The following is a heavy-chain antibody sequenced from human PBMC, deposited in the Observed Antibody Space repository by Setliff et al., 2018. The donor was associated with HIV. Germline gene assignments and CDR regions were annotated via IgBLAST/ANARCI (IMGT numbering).Heavy chain of an antibody. J-gene: IGHJ4*02. CDR3: ARHRDGGTYPLDY. CDR2: IAYSGTTMYT. D-gene: IGHD1-26*01. Sequence: SETLSLTCAVSGYSISSGYYWGWIRQPPGKGLEWIADIAYSGTTMYTNYNPSLKSRVTISLDTSKNRFSLQLTSVTAADTAVYYCARHRDGGTYPLDYWGQGTLVTVSS. CDR1: GYSISSGYY. V-gene: IGHV4-38-2*01.